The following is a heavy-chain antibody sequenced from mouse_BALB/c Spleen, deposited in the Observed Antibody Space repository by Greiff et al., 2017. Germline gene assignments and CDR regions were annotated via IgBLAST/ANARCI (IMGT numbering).Heavy chain of an antibody. CDR3: ARHEGYAMDY. CDR1: GFTFSSYA. V-gene: IGHV5-6*01. Sequence: EVQLVESGGGLVKPGGSLKLSCAASGFTFSSYAMSWVRQTPEKRLEWVASISSGGSTYYPDSVKGRFTISRDNAKNTLYLQMSSLKSEDTAMYYCARHEGYAMDYWGQGTSVTVSS. CDR2: ISSGGST. J-gene: IGHJ4*01.